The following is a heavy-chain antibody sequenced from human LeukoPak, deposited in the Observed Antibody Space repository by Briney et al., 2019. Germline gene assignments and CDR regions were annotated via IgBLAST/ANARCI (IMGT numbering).Heavy chain of an antibody. CDR1: GASINSYY. CDR2: IHYRGTT. D-gene: IGHD5-18*01. V-gene: IGHV4-59*12. CDR3: ARADGYIYGYFDY. J-gene: IGHJ4*02. Sequence: SETLSLTCSVSGASINSYYWNGIRQSPGKGLEWLGNIHYRGTTNYNPSLKSRVTLSLDSSKSQFALKVTSVTAADTAVYYYARADGYIYGYFDYWGQGTLVSVSS.